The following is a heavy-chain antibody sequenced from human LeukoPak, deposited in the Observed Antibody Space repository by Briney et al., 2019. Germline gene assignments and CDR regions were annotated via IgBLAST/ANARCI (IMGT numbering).Heavy chain of an antibody. CDR2: ISYDGSNK. V-gene: IGHV3-30*03. J-gene: IGHJ6*02. CDR1: GFTFSSYG. D-gene: IGHD3-9*01. Sequence: GGSLRLSCAASGFTFSSYGMHWVRQAPGKGLEWVAVISYDGSNKYYADSVKGRFTISRDNAKNSLYLQMNSLRAEDTAVYYCARDLGYDILTGWAGYYGMDVWGQGTTVTVSS. CDR3: ARDLGYDILTGWAGYYGMDV.